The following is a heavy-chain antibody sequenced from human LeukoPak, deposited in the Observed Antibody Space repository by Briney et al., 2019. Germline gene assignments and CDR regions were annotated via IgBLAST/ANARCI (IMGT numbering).Heavy chain of an antibody. J-gene: IGHJ5*02. V-gene: IGHV4-34*01. Sequence: SETLSLTCAVYGGSFSGYYWSWIRQPPGKGLEWIGEINHSGSTNYNPSLKSRVTISVDTSKNQFSLKLSSVTAADTAVYYCARAVGAYYYGSGARGWFDPWGQGTLVTVSS. CDR2: INHSGST. D-gene: IGHD3-10*01. CDR1: GGSFSGYY. CDR3: ARAVGAYYYGSGARGWFDP.